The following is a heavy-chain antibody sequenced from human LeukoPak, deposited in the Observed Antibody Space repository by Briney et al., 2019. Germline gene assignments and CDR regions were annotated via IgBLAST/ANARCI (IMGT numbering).Heavy chain of an antibody. Sequence: SQTLSLTCDISGDSVSSNSAAWNWIRQSPSRGLEWLGRTYYRSKWYNDYAVSVKSRITINPDTSKNQFSLQLNSVTPEDTAVYYCARDLSTIPNYDFWSGYYLSWFDPWGQGTLVTVSS. J-gene: IGHJ5*02. CDR3: ARDLSTIPNYDFWSGYYLSWFDP. CDR1: GDSVSSNSAA. V-gene: IGHV6-1*01. CDR2: TYYRSKWYN. D-gene: IGHD3-3*01.